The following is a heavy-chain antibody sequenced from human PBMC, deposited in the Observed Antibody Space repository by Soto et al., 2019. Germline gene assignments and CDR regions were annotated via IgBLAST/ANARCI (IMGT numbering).Heavy chain of an antibody. Sequence: GGSLRLSCAASGFTFSSYWMSWVRQAPGKGLEWVANIKQDGSEKYYVDSVKGRFTISRDNAKNSLYLQMNSLRAEDTAVYYCARVRGYGDYVVSSGFPLGNWFDPWGQGTLVTVSS. J-gene: IGHJ5*02. CDR3: ARVRGYGDYVVSSGFPLGNWFDP. CDR2: IKQDGSEK. CDR1: GFTFSSYW. D-gene: IGHD4-17*01. V-gene: IGHV3-7*01.